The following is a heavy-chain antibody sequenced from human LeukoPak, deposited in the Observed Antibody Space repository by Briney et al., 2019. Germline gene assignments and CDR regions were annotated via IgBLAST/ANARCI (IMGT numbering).Heavy chain of an antibody. CDR2: IYYSGST. V-gene: IGHV4-30-4*01. CDR3: ARAAAARPDYFDY. D-gene: IGHD6-6*01. J-gene: IGHJ4*02. CDR1: GGSISSGDYY. Sequence: SETLSLTCTVSGGSISSGDYYWSWIRQPPGKGLEWIGYIYYSGSTYYNPSLKSRVTISVDTSKNQFSLKLSSVTAADTAVYYCARAAAARPDYFDYWGQGTWSPSPQ.